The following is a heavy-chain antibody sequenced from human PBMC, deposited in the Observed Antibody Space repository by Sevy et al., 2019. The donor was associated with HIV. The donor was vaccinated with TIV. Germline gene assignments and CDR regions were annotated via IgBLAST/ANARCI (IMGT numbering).Heavy chain of an antibody. CDR1: GFTFSSYW. Sequence: GGSLRLSCAASGFTFSSYWMHWVRQAPGKGLVWVSRINNDGSSTSYADSVKGRVTISRDNAKNTLYLQMNSLRAEDTAVYYCARDSSGYLAAYWYFDLWGRGTLVTVSS. CDR2: INNDGSST. CDR3: ARDSSGYLAAYWYFDL. V-gene: IGHV3-74*01. D-gene: IGHD3-22*01. J-gene: IGHJ2*01.